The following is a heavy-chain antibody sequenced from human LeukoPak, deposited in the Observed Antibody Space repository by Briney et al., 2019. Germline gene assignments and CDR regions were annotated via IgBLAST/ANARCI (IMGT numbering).Heavy chain of an antibody. D-gene: IGHD6-13*01. V-gene: IGHV3-66*02. Sequence: GGSLRLSCAASGFTVSSNYMSWVRQAPGKGLEWVSVIYSGGSTYYADSVKGRFTISRDNSKNTLYLQMNSLRAEDTAVYYCASPASKGGSSWYAIDYWGQGTLVTVSS. CDR3: ASPASKGGSSWYAIDY. CDR2: IYSGGST. J-gene: IGHJ4*02. CDR1: GFTVSSNY.